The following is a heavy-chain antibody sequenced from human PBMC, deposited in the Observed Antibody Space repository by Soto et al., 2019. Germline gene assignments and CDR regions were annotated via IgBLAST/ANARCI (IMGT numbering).Heavy chain of an antibody. D-gene: IGHD4-17*01. V-gene: IGHV3-23*01. J-gene: IGHJ6*02. Sequence: EVQLLESGGGLVQPGGSLRLSCVASGFTFRTFVMSWVRQAPGKGLEWVSSVTHSGDTTYYADSVKGRFTISRDNSKNTLYLQMNSLRAEDSAVYYCANDLHDYHRRYAMDAWGQGTTVTVSS. CDR3: ANDLHDYHRRYAMDA. CDR1: GFTFRTFV. CDR2: VTHSGDTT.